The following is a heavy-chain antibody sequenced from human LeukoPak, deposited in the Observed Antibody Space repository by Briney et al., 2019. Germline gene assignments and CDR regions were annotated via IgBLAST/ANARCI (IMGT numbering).Heavy chain of an antibody. CDR3: ARDQSGFLEWPF. D-gene: IGHD3-3*01. CDR2: IRYDGSNK. Sequence: PGGSLRLSCAASGFTFSSYGMHWVRQAPGKGLEWVAFIRYDGSNKYYADSVKGRFTISRDNSKNTLYLQMNSLRAEDTAVYYCARDQSGFLEWPFWGQGTLVTVSS. CDR1: GFTFSSYG. J-gene: IGHJ4*02. V-gene: IGHV3-30*02.